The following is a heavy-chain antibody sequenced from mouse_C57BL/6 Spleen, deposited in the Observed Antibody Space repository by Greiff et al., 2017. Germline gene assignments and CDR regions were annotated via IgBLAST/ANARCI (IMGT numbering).Heavy chain of an antibody. CDR1: GYAFSSSW. D-gene: IGHD1-1*01. V-gene: IGHV1-82*01. Sequence: QLQQSGPELVKPGASVKISCKASGYAFSSSWMNWVKQRPGKGLEWIGRIYPGDGDTNYNGKFKGKATLTADKSSSTAYMQLSSLTSEDSAVYFCARERYYGSSWYFDVWGTGTTVTVSS. CDR2: IYPGDGDT. CDR3: ARERYYGSSWYFDV. J-gene: IGHJ1*03.